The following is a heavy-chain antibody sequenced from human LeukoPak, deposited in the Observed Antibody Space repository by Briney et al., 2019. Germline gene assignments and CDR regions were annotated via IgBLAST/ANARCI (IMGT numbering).Heavy chain of an antibody. J-gene: IGHJ4*02. V-gene: IGHV3-30*18. CDR2: ISYDGSRK. D-gene: IGHD3-10*01. CDR3: AKDHAGSGRAFEY. Sequence: PGRSLRLSCAASGFTFSSYGMHWVRQAPGKGLGWVAVISYDGSRKHYADSVKGRFTISRDSSKDILYLQMNSLRADDTAIYYCAKDHAGSGRAFEYWGQGTLVTVSS. CDR1: GFTFSSYG.